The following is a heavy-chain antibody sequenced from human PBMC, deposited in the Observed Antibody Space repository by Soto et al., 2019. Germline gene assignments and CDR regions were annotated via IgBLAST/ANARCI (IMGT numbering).Heavy chain of an antibody. CDR2: IYYSGST. D-gene: IGHD3-9*01. Sequence: SATLSLTCTVSGGSISSYYWSWIRQPPGKGLEWIGYIYYSGSTNYNPSLKSRVTISVDTSKNQFSLKLSSVTAADTAVYYCARSEVLRYFDWLPDYWGQGTLVTVSS. V-gene: IGHV4-59*01. J-gene: IGHJ4*02. CDR3: ARSEVLRYFDWLPDY. CDR1: GGSISSYY.